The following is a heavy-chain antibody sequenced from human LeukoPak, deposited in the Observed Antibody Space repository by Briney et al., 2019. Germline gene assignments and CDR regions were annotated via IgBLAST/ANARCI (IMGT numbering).Heavy chain of an antibody. CDR3: AREVYGEDAFDI. CDR1: GYSISSGYY. V-gene: IGHV4-38-2*02. CDR2: IYHSGST. J-gene: IGHJ3*02. Sequence: SETLSLTCAVSGYSISSGYYWGWIRQPPGKGLEWIGSIYHSGSTYYNPSLKSRVTISVDTSKNQFSLKLSSVTAADTAVYYCAREVYGEDAFDIWGQGTVVTVSS. D-gene: IGHD4-17*01.